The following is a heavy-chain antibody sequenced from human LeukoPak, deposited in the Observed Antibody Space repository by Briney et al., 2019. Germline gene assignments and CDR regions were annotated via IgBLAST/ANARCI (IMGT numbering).Heavy chain of an antibody. V-gene: IGHV3-33*01. D-gene: IGHD6-13*01. CDR1: GFTFSSYG. CDR2: IWYDGSNK. J-gene: IGHJ6*02. CDR3: ASRIADYYYYGMDV. Sequence: PGGSLRLSCAASGFTFSSYGMHWVRQAPGEGLEWVAVIWYDGSNKYYADSVKGRFTISRDNSKNTLYLQMNSLRAEDTAVYYCASRIADYYYYGMDVWGQGTTVTVSS.